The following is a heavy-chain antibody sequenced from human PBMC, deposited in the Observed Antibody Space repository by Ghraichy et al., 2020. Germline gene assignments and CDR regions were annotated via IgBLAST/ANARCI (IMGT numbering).Heavy chain of an antibody. Sequence: SVKVSCKASGGTFSSYAISWVRQAPGQGLEWMGGIIPIFGTANYAQKFQGRVTITADESTSTAYMELSSLRSEDTAVYYCARARPYSSSWFPYYYYYYGMDVWAQGTTVTVSS. CDR3: ARARPYSSSWFPYYYYYYGMDV. V-gene: IGHV1-69*13. J-gene: IGHJ6*02. CDR2: IIPIFGTA. D-gene: IGHD6-13*01. CDR1: GGTFSSYA.